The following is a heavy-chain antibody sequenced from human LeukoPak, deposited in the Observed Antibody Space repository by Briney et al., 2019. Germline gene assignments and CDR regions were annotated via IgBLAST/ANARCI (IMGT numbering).Heavy chain of an antibody. D-gene: IGHD4-11*01. CDR3: ARGPDYSNYYYYYYYMDV. Sequence: GGSLRLSCAASGFTFSSYSMNWVRQAPGKGLEWVSSISSSSSYIYYADSVKGRFTISRDNSKNTLYLQMNSLRAEDTAVYYCARGPDYSNYYYYYYYMDVWGKGTTVTVSS. CDR2: ISSSSSYI. V-gene: IGHV3-21*01. CDR1: GFTFSSYS. J-gene: IGHJ6*03.